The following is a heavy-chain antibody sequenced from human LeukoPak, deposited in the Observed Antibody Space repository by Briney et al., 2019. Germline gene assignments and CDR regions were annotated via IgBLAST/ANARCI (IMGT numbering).Heavy chain of an antibody. CDR3: ARVGDCSSTSCYWNDYYFYDIDV. Sequence: ASVNVSCKASGGTLRSYAIIWVRQPPAQGREWMGWLNHNSGNKGNAQKSQGIVTMTWNTSISTAYMKLSSLISEETAVYYSARVGDCSSTSCYWNDYYFYDIDVWGKGVTVTV. V-gene: IGHV1-8*02. J-gene: IGHJ6*03. CDR1: GGTLRSYA. D-gene: IGHD2-2*01. CDR2: LNHNSGNK.